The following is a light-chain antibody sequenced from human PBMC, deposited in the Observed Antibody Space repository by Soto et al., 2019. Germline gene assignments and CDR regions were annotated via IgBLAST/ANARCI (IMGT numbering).Light chain of an antibody. CDR3: HHHGISRT. CDR2: GAS. Sequence: EIVLTQSPGTLSLSPMEIATLSCMASQSVSSSYLAWYQQRPGHAPRLLIDGASGSGTAVTVRCSGSGSGTALTLTILGLEPGEVAVYYRHHHGISRTSGQGTKVDIK. CDR1: QSVSSSY. V-gene: IGKV3-20*01. J-gene: IGKJ1*01.